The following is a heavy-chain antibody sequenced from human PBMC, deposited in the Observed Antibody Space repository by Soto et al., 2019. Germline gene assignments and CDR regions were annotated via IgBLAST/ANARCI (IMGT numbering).Heavy chain of an antibody. CDR2: ISWNDDE. Sequence: SGPTLVNPTQTLTLTCTFSGISLSTSGVGVGWIRQPPGKALEWLAAISWNDDERYSASLESRLTITKDTSKNQVVLSMTNMDPVDTATYYCAHYDYGDPQSWGQGTLVTVS. CDR3: AHYDYGDPQS. D-gene: IGHD4-17*01. V-gene: IGHV2-5*01. J-gene: IGHJ5*02. CDR1: GISLSTSGVG.